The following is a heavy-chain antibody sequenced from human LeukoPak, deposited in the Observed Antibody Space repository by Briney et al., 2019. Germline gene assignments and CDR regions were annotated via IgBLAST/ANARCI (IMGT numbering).Heavy chain of an antibody. J-gene: IGHJ4*02. CDR3: AISMSPLWFGELPDY. D-gene: IGHD3-10*01. CDR1: GYSFTSYY. V-gene: IGHV1-46*01. Sequence: GESLKISCKGSGYSFTSYYMHWVRQAPGQGLEWMGIINPSGGSTSYAQKFQGRVTMTRDTSTSTVYMELSSLRSEDTAVYYCAISMSPLWFGELPDYWGQGTLVTVSS. CDR2: INPSGGST.